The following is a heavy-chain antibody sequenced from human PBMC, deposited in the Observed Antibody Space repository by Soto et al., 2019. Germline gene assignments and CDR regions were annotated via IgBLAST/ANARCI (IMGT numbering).Heavy chain of an antibody. D-gene: IGHD6-6*01. J-gene: IGHJ4*02. Sequence: QVHLVQSGAEVKSPGSAVKVSCKVSGAGDTFSNYGLNWVRQAPGQGLEWMGGTIPAFGTANYAQKFQGRVTITADTSTTTAYMELSSLRSDDTAVYYCARGVVTSTSDREDFDSWGQGTLVTVSS. CDR2: TIPAFGTA. CDR1: GAGDTFSNYG. CDR3: ARGVVTSTSDREDFDS. V-gene: IGHV1-69*06.